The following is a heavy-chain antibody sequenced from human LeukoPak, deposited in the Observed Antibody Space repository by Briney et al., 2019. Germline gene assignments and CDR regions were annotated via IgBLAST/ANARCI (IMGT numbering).Heavy chain of an antibody. D-gene: IGHD1-26*01. CDR3: ARVSYSVDY. CDR1: VGSISSYF. V-gene: IGHV4-59*01. CDR2: IYYSGSK. Sequence: PSETLSLTRTVSVGSISSYFWSSIRQPPGKGLEWIGYIYYSGSKNYNPSLKSRVTISVVRAKNQFSLKLNSVTAACTAVYYCARVSYSVDYWGQGTLVTVSS. J-gene: IGHJ4*02.